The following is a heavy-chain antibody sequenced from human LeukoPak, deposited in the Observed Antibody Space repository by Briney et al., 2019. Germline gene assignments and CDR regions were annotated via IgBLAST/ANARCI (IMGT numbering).Heavy chain of an antibody. D-gene: IGHD2-2*01. Sequence: PGRSLRLSCSASGFTFSSYSMDWVRQAPGKGLEWVSSISSNSSYIYYADSVKGRFTISRDNAKNSLYLQMNSPRAEDTAVYYCAIDGGYCSSTSCRKEGYYYYYYMDVWGKGTTVTVSS. CDR2: ISSNSSYI. CDR3: AIDGGYCSSTSCRKEGYYYYYYMDV. CDR1: GFTFSSYS. J-gene: IGHJ6*03. V-gene: IGHV3-21*01.